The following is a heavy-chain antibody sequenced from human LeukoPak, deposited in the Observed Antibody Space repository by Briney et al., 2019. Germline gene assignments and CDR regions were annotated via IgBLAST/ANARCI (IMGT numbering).Heavy chain of an antibody. CDR2: ISGSGGST. CDR3: AKGFRIAATGGFDY. Sequence: GGSLRLSCAASGFTFSSYAMTWVRQAPGKGLEWVSAISGSGGSTYYADSVKGRFTFSRDNSKNTLYLQMNSLRAEDTAVYYCAKGFRIAATGGFDYWGQGTLVTVSS. CDR1: GFTFSSYA. D-gene: IGHD6-13*01. V-gene: IGHV3-23*01. J-gene: IGHJ4*02.